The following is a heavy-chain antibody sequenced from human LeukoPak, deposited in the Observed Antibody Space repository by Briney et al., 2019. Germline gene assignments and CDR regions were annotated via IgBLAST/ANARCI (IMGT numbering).Heavy chain of an antibody. D-gene: IGHD6-13*01. CDR3: AAASAFSSSWRS. CDR1: GLTFSSYN. V-gene: IGHV3-48*01. J-gene: IGHJ5*02. CDR2: ITASDTTK. Sequence: GGSLRLSCAASGLTFSSYNMNWVRQAPGKGPEWVAYITASDTTKYYADSVKGRFTISRDNAKKSLFLQMNSLRAEDTAVYYCAAASAFSSSWRSWGQGTVV.